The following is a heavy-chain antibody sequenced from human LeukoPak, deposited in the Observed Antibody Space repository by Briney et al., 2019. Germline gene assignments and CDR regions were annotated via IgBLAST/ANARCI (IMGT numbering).Heavy chain of an antibody. V-gene: IGHV4-61*02. D-gene: IGHD5-24*01. CDR3: ARATWPLTAVFDY. Sequence: ASETLSLTCTVSGGSISRGSYYWNWIRQPARKGLEWIGRIYTSGSTSYNPSLKSRLTISLDTSKNQFSLKLSSVTAADTAVYYCARATWPLTAVFDYWGQGILVTVSS. J-gene: IGHJ4*02. CDR1: GGSISRGSYY. CDR2: IYTSGST.